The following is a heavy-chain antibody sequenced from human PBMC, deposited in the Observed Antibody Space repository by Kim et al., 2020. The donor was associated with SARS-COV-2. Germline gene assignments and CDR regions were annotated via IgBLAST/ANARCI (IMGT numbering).Heavy chain of an antibody. CDR1: GGSISSSSYY. Sequence: SETLSLTCTVSGGSISSSSYYWGWIRQPPGKGLEWIGSIYYSGSTYYNPSLKSRVTISVDTSKNQFSLKLSSVTAADTAVYYCARHRLGDFIARMSAVAFDIWGQGTMVTVSS. D-gene: IGHD3-10*01. J-gene: IGHJ3*02. V-gene: IGHV4-39*01. CDR2: IYYSGST. CDR3: ARHRLGDFIARMSAVAFDI.